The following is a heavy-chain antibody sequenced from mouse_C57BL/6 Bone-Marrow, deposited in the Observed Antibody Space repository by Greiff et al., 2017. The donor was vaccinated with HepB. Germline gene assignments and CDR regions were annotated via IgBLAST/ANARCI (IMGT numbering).Heavy chain of an antibody. V-gene: IGHV10-1*01. D-gene: IGHD1-1*01. CDR3: VRHGYYGSSYWYFDV. CDR2: IRSKSNNYAT. Sequence: EVQLQESGGGLVQPKGSLKLSCAASGFSFNTYAMNWVRQAPGKGLEWVARIRSKSNNYATYYADSVKDRFTISRDDSESMLYLQMNNLKTEDTAMYYCVRHGYYGSSYWYFDVWGTGTTVTVSS. J-gene: IGHJ1*03. CDR1: GFSFNTYA.